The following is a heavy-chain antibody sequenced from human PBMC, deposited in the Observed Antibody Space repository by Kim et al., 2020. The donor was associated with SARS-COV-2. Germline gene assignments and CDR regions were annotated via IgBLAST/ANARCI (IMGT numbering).Heavy chain of an antibody. Sequence: ASVKVSCKASGYTFTSYGISWVRQAPGQGLEWMGWISAYNGNTNYAQKLQGRVTMTTDTSTSTAYMELRSLRSDDTAVYYCARRQDYGSGSYYSYWYFDLWGRGTLVTVSS. D-gene: IGHD3-10*01. CDR1: GYTFTSYG. V-gene: IGHV1-18*01. CDR2: ISAYNGNT. J-gene: IGHJ2*01. CDR3: ARRQDYGSGSYYSYWYFDL.